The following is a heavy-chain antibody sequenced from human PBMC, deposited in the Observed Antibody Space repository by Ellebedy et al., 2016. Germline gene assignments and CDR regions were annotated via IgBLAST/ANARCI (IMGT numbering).Heavy chain of an antibody. Sequence: GESLKISXAASGFNVDYYYMHWLLKALGRGMEWVSVIHDTGTTYCGASVQGRFTISRDSSKNTLHLQMNNLRAEDTAVYYCARDLRGHHYYSYGMDVWGQGTSVTVSS. CDR2: IHDTGTT. J-gene: IGHJ6*02. V-gene: IGHV3-53*01. CDR1: GFNVDYYY. CDR3: ARDLRGHHYYSYGMDV. D-gene: IGHD3-10*01.